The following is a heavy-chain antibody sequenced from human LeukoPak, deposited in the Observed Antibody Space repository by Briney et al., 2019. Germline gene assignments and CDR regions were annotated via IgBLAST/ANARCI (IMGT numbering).Heavy chain of an antibody. CDR2: ISGSGGST. Sequence: GGSLRLSCAASGFTFSSYAMSWVRQAPGKGLEWVSAISGSGGSTYYADSVKGRFTISRDNPKKTLYLQMNSLRPEDTAVYYCARGLNPGVATILGYWGQGTLVTVSS. J-gene: IGHJ4*02. CDR1: GFTFSSYA. CDR3: ARGLNPGVATILGY. V-gene: IGHV3-23*01. D-gene: IGHD5-12*01.